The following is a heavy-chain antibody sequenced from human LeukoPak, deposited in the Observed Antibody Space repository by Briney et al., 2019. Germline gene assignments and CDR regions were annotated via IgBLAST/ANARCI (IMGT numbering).Heavy chain of an antibody. CDR3: ARDWDGYNGGVDY. J-gene: IGHJ4*02. D-gene: IGHD5-24*01. Sequence: PGGSLRLSCAASGFTFSSYAMHWVRQAPGKGLEWVAVISYDGSNKYYADSVKGRFTISRDNSKNTLYLRMNSLRAEDTAVYYCARDWDGYNGGVDYWGQGTLVTVSS. CDR1: GFTFSSYA. CDR2: ISYDGSNK. V-gene: IGHV3-30-3*01.